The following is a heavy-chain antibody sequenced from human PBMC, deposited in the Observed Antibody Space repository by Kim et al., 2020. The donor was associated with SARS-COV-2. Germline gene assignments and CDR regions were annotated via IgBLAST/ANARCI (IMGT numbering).Heavy chain of an antibody. J-gene: IGHJ6*02. CDR3: AAARSGSQYNWNVRYYYYGMDV. D-gene: IGHD1-1*01. V-gene: IGHV1-58*02. CDR1: GFTFTSSA. CDR2: IVVGSGNT. Sequence: SVKVSCKASGFTFTSSAMQWVRQARGQRLEWIGWIVVGSGNTNYAQKFQERVTITRDMSTSTAYMELSSLGSEDTAVYYCAAARSGSQYNWNVRYYYYGMDVWGQGTTVTVSS.